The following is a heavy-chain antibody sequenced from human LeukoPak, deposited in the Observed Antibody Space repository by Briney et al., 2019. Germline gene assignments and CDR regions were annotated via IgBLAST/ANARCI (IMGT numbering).Heavy chain of an antibody. V-gene: IGHV3-23*01. Sequence: GGSLRLSCAASGFTFSSYAMNWVRQAPGKGLEWVSTISGSGGTTSYADSVKGRFTISRDNSKNSLYLQMNNLRAEDTAVYYCAKGLYSGTYYFFDYWGQGTLVTVSS. CDR3: AKGLYSGTYYFFDY. D-gene: IGHD1-26*01. CDR2: ISGSGGTT. CDR1: GFTFSSYA. J-gene: IGHJ4*02.